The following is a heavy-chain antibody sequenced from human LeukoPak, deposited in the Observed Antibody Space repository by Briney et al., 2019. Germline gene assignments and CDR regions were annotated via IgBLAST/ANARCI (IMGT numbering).Heavy chain of an antibody. CDR3: AREAVNGSGSYYNLLVY. CDR2: INPSGDST. J-gene: IGHJ4*02. Sequence: ASVKVSCKASGYTFTNYYMHWVRQAPGLELEWMGIINPSGDSTSYAQKFQGRVTMTRDMSTSTVYMELSGLRSEDTAVYYCAREAVNGSGSYYNLLVYWGQGTLVTVSS. V-gene: IGHV1-46*01. D-gene: IGHD3-10*01. CDR1: GYTFTNYY.